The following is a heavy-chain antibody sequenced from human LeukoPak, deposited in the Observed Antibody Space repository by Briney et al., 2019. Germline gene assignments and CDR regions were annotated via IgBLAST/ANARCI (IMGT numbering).Heavy chain of an antibody. D-gene: IGHD6-19*01. CDR3: ARDSADTSGYLDY. Sequence: GGSLRLSCAASGFTFSSYAMHWVRQAPGKGLEWVAVISYDGSNKYYADSVKGRFTVARDNSNNTLYLQMNSLRAEDTAVYYCARDSADTSGYLDYWGQGTLVTVSS. CDR2: ISYDGSNK. CDR1: GFTFSSYA. J-gene: IGHJ4*02. V-gene: IGHV3-30*04.